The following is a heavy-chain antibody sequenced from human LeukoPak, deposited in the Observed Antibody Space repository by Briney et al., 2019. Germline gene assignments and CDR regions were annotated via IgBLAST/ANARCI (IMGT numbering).Heavy chain of an antibody. CDR3: ATSLGSKNAFHI. V-gene: IGHV4-59*08. Sequence: SETLSLTCTVSGGSISTQYWTWIRQPPGKGLEWIGNVYYTGSTNYNPPLKSRVSISVDTSKNQFSLKLTSVTAADTAVYYCATSLGSKNAFHIWGQGTMVTVSS. CDR2: VYYTGST. D-gene: IGHD4-11*01. J-gene: IGHJ3*02. CDR1: GGSISTQY.